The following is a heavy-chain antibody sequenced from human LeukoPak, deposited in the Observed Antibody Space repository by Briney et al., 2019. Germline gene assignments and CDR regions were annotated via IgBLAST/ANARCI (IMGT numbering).Heavy chain of an antibody. D-gene: IGHD2-15*01. V-gene: IGHV4-34*01. Sequence: PSETLSLTCAVYGGSFSGYYWSWIRQPPGKGLEWIGEINHSGSTNYNPSLKSRVTISVDTSKNQFSLKLSSVTAADTAVYYCARSPSYCSGGSCYPNWFDPWGQGTLVTVSS. J-gene: IGHJ5*02. CDR2: INHSGST. CDR3: ARSPSYCSGGSCYPNWFDP. CDR1: GGSFSGYY.